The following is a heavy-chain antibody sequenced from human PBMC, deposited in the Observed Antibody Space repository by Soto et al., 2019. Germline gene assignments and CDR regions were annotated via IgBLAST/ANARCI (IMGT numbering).Heavy chain of an antibody. Sequence: SETLSLTCTVSGGSISSSSYYWGWIRRPPGKGLEWIGSIYYSGSTYYNPSLKSRVTISVDTSKNQFSLKLSSVTAADTAVYYCARVHWVMREMWFDPWGQGTLVTVS. CDR3: ARVHWVMREMWFDP. CDR1: GGSISSSSYY. J-gene: IGHJ5*02. CDR2: IYYSGST. V-gene: IGHV4-39*07. D-gene: IGHD3-16*01.